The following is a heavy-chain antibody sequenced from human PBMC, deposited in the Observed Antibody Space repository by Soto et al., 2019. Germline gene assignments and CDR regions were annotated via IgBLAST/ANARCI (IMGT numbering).Heavy chain of an antibody. J-gene: IGHJ4*02. Sequence: QITLKESGPTLVKPTQTLTLTCTFSGFSLSTTGVGVGWIRQPPGKALEWLALIYWDDDKRYSPSLKSRLTITKDTSKNQVVLTMTNMDPVDTATYYCAHMEDGSGSPYGPWLDYWGQGTLVTVSS. D-gene: IGHD3-10*01. CDR1: GFSLSTTGVG. CDR3: AHMEDGSGSPYGPWLDY. V-gene: IGHV2-5*02. CDR2: IYWDDDK.